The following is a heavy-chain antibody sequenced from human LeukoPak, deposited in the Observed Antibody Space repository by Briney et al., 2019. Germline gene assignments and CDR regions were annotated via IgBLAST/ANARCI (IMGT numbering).Heavy chain of an antibody. J-gene: IGHJ4*02. CDR2: IIPIFGTA. Sequence: ASVKVSCKASGGTFSSYAISWVRQAPGQGLEWMGGIIPIFGTANYAQKFQGRVTIPADESTSTAYMELSSMRSEDTAVYYCASGPSGYCTNGVCYYFDYWGQGTLVTVSS. V-gene: IGHV1-69*01. CDR3: ASGPSGYCTNGVCYYFDY. CDR1: GGTFSSYA. D-gene: IGHD2-8*01.